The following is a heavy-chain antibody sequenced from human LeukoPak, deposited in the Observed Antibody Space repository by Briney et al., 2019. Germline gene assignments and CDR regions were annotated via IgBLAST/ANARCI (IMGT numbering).Heavy chain of an antibody. J-gene: IGHJ3*02. D-gene: IGHD6-13*01. CDR3: ASKAAAGPYMVPDAFDI. CDR1: RGTFSSYA. Sequence: SVKVSFKASRGTFSSYAISWVRPAPGQGLEWMGGIIPIFGTANYAQKFQGRVTITADESTGTAYMELSSLRSEDTAVYYCASKAAAGPYMVPDAFDIWGQGTMVTVSS. CDR2: IIPIFGTA. V-gene: IGHV1-69*13.